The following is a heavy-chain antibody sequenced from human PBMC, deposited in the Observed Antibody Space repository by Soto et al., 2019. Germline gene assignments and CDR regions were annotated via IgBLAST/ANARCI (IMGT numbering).Heavy chain of an antibody. CDR1: GYTFTSYY. J-gene: IGHJ3*02. CDR3: ARDPKHILIMVYAIQPSYAFDI. CDR2: INPSGGST. Sequence: ASVKVSCKASGYTFTSYYMHWVRQAPGQGLEWMGIINPSGGSTSYAQKFQGRVTMTRDTSTSTVYMELSSLRSEDTAVYYCARDPKHILIMVYAIQPSYAFDIWGQGTMVTVSS. D-gene: IGHD2-8*01. V-gene: IGHV1-46*01.